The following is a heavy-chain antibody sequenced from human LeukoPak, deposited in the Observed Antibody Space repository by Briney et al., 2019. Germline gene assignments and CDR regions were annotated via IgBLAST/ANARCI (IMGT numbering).Heavy chain of an antibody. J-gene: IGHJ4*02. Sequence: GGSLRLSCAASGFTASSNYMTWLRQAPGKGLEWVSILYSGGSAYYTDSVKGRFTFSRDNSKNTLYLQMNSLRAEDTAVYYCARDWGGMYRYDYSGQGTLVTVSP. CDR3: ARDWGGMYRYDY. V-gene: IGHV3-66*01. CDR1: GFTASSNY. CDR2: LYSGGSA. D-gene: IGHD2-21*01.